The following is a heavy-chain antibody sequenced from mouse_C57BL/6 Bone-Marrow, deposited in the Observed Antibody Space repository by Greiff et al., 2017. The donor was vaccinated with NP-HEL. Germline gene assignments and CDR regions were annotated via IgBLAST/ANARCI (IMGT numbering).Heavy chain of an antibody. V-gene: IGHV1-82*01. CDR2: IYPGDGDT. CDR1: GYAFSSSW. Sequence: VQLQQSGPELVKPGASVKISCKASGYAFSSSWMNWVKQRPGKGLEWIGRIYPGDGDTNYNGKFKGKATLTADKSSSTAYMQLSSLTSEDSAVYFCARRDSAWFAYWGQGTLVTVSA. CDR3: ARRDSAWFAY. J-gene: IGHJ3*01.